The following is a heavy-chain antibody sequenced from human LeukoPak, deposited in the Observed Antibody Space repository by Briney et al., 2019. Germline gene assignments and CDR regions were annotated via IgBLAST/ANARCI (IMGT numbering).Heavy chain of an antibody. J-gene: IGHJ1*01. CDR3: AKRSYSSSWYSYFQH. CDR2: ISGSGGST. V-gene: IGHV3-23*01. Sequence: PGASLRLSCAASGFTFSSYAMSWVRQAPGKGLEWVSAISGSGGSTYYADSVKGRFTISRDNSKNTLYLRMNSLRAEDTAVYYCAKRSYSSSWYSYFQHWGQGTLVTVSS. CDR1: GFTFSSYA. D-gene: IGHD6-13*01.